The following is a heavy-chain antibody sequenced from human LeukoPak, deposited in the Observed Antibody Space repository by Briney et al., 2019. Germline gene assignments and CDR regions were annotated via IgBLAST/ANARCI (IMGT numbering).Heavy chain of an antibody. Sequence: GGSLRLSCAASGFTFSVYYKSWIREAPGKALEWVSFISSSGTDIFYADSMTGRFTISRDNAKNSLYLQMNSLRAEDTAVYYCVRYCSSTSCYIGSGEYFQHWGQGTLVAVSS. CDR1: GFTFSVYY. CDR2: ISSSGTDI. V-gene: IGHV3-11*01. D-gene: IGHD2-2*02. J-gene: IGHJ1*01. CDR3: VRYCSSTSCYIGSGEYFQH.